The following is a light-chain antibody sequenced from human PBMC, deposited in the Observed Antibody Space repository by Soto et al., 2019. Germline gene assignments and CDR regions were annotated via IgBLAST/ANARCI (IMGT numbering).Light chain of an antibody. V-gene: IGKV3D-20*02. J-gene: IGKJ1*01. CDR1: QSVSSSY. CDR2: GAS. CDR3: QQRSNWPT. Sequence: EILFTQAPGTLSLSPGERATLSCRASQSVSSSYLAWYQQKPGKAPRLLIYGASTRATGIPARLSGSGSGTEFTLPISSLEPEDFAVYYCQQRSNWPTFGQGTKVDIK.